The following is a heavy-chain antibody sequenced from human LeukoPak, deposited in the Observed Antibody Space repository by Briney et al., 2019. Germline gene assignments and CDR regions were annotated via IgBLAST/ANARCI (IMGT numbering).Heavy chain of an antibody. CDR3: ARGNYYYYMDV. CDR1: GGSISSGTYY. D-gene: IGHD2/OR15-2a*01. J-gene: IGHJ6*03. Sequence: PSETLSLTCTVSGGSISSGTYYWSWIRQPAGKGLERIGRIYTSGSSNYNPSLKSRVTISVDTSKNQCSMKLSSVTAADTAVYYCARGNYYYYMDVWGKGTTVTVSS. V-gene: IGHV4-61*02. CDR2: IYTSGSS.